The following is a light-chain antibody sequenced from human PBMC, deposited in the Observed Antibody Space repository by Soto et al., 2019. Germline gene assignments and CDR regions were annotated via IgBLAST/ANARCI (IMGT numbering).Light chain of an antibody. CDR3: CPHAGSYTYV. CDR1: SSDVGGYNY. Sequence: QSVLTQPRSVSGSPGQSLTISCTGTSSDVGGYNYVSWYQQHPGKVPKLMIYDVTKRPSGVPDRFSGSKSGNTASLTISGLQAEDEADYYCCPHAGSYTYVSGTGTKVTVL. CDR2: DVT. J-gene: IGLJ1*01. V-gene: IGLV2-11*01.